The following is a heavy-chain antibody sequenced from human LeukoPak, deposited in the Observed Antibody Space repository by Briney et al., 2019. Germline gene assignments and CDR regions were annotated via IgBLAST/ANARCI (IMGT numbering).Heavy chain of an antibody. CDR3: AREWSYGDYVAFDI. CDR2: IIPIFGTA. CDR1: GGTFSSYA. D-gene: IGHD4-17*01. V-gene: IGHV1-69*06. J-gene: IGHJ3*02. Sequence: GASVEVSCKASGGTFSSYAISWVRRAPGQGLEWMGGIIPIFGTANYAQKFQGRVTITADKSTSTAYMELSSLRSEDTAVYYCAREWSYGDYVAFDIWGQGTMVTVSS.